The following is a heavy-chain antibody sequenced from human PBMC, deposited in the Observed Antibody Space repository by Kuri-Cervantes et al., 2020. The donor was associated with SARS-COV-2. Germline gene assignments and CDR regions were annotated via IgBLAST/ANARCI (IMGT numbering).Heavy chain of an antibody. V-gene: IGHV4-61*10. CDR2: IYTSRST. CDR3: ARVLAAALDD. Sequence: SETLSLTCTVSGGSISSGSYYWSWIRQPAGKGLEWIGYIYTSRSTNYNPSLKSPVTISVDTSKNQFSLKLSSVSAADTAVYYCARVLAAALDDWGQGTLVTVS. J-gene: IGHJ4*02. CDR1: GGSISSGSYY. D-gene: IGHD6-13*01.